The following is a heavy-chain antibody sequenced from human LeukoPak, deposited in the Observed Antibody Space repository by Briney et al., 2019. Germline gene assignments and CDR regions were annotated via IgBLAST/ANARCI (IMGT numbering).Heavy chain of an antibody. J-gene: IGHJ4*02. CDR2: IYYSGST. D-gene: IGHD5-24*01. CDR1: GGSISGYH. V-gene: IGHV4-59*04. Sequence: SETLSLTCNVSGGSISGYHWSWIRQPPGKGLEWLGYIYYSGSTYFNPSLKSRVTISLDTSKNQFSLRLSSVTAADTAVYYCARMALKSAYRWGQGTLVTVST. CDR3: ARMALKSAYR.